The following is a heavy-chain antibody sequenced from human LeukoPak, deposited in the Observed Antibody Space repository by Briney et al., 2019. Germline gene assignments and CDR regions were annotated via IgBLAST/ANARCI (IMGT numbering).Heavy chain of an antibody. J-gene: IGHJ4*02. Sequence: GGSLRLSCAASGNYWMHWVRQAPGKGLVWVSHINSDGSWTSYADSVKGRFTISKDNAKNTVYLQMNNLRAEDTAVYYCAKDGRSIFGVVIIPYYFDYWGQGTLVTVPS. CDR1: GNYW. CDR3: AKDGRSIFGVVIIPYYFDY. V-gene: IGHV3-74*01. D-gene: IGHD3-3*01. CDR2: INSDGSWT.